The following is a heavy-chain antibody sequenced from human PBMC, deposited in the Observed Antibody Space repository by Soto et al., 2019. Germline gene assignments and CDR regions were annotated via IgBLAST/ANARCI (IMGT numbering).Heavy chain of an antibody. Sequence: ACSLKLSSAACRVKFYNYAMSWVRQAPGKGLEWVSLSATGGGTYYADSVKGRFTISRDNSHNTLYLQVHSLTAEDTAVYYCAKDRRAGGNSAFYFDFWGQGAQVTVSS. J-gene: IGHJ4*02. CDR2: SATGGGT. V-gene: IGHV3-23*01. CDR1: RVKFYNYA. CDR3: AKDRRAGGNSAFYFDF. D-gene: IGHD3-16*01.